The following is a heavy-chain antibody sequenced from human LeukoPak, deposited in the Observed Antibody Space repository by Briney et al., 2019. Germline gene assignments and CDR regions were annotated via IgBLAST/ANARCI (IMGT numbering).Heavy chain of an antibody. D-gene: IGHD6-13*01. CDR1: GYSISSGYY. CDR3: ARDIAKRTWCIAAADYYFDY. Sequence: PSETLSLTCTVSGYSISSGYYWGWIRQPPGKGLEWIGSIYHSGSTYYNPSLKSRVTISVDTSKNQFSLKLSSVTAADTAVYYCARDIAKRTWCIAAADYYFDYWGQGTLVTVSS. J-gene: IGHJ4*02. V-gene: IGHV4-38-2*02. CDR2: IYHSGST.